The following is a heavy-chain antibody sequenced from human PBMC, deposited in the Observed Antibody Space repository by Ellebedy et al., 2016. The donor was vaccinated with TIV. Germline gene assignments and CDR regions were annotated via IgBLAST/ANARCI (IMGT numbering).Heavy chain of an antibody. CDR2: INHSGST. J-gene: IGHJ4*02. CDR1: GGSISSGGYY. V-gene: IGHV4-39*07. Sequence: SETLSLTXTVSGGSISSGGYYWSWIRQPPGKGLEWIGEINHSGSTNYNPSLKSRVTISLDTSKNQFSLRLSSVTAADTAVYYCARGPISRVFGVVPAAIRYLYWGQGTLVTVSS. CDR3: ARGPISRVFGVVPAAIRYLY. D-gene: IGHD2-2*02.